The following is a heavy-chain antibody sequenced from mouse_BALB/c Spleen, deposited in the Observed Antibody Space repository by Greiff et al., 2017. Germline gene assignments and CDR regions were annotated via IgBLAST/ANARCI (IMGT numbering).Heavy chain of an antibody. CDR3: AHDGYYVGAMDY. J-gene: IGHJ4*01. CDR2: IDPYNGGT. CDR1: GYAFTSYN. Sequence: EVQLQQSGPELVKPGASVKVSCKASGYAFTSYNMYWVKQCPGKSLEWIGYIDPYNGGTSYNQKFKGKATLTVDKSSSTDYMHLNSLTSEDSAVYYCAHDGYYVGAMDYWGQGTSVTVSS. V-gene: IGHV1S135*01. D-gene: IGHD2-3*01.